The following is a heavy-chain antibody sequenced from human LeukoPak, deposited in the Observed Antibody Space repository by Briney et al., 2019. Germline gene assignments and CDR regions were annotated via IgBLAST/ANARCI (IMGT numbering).Heavy chain of an antibody. CDR2: INHSGST. J-gene: IGHJ4*02. CDR3: AGARGYSSPFDY. D-gene: IGHD5-18*01. CDR1: GGSFSGYY. V-gene: IGHV4-34*01. Sequence: SETLSLTCAVYGGSFSGYYWSWIRQPPGKGLEWIGEINHSGSTNYNPSLKSRVTISVDTSKNQFSLKLSSVTAADTAVYYSAGARGYSSPFDYWGQGTLVTVSS.